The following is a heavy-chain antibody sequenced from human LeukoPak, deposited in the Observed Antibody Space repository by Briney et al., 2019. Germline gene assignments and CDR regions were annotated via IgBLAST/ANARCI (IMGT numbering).Heavy chain of an antibody. Sequence: GGSLRLSCEASGFTCSDYYMSWIRQAPGKGLEWVSYISSGGSTIYYADSVKGRFTISRDNAKNSLTLQMNSLRAEDTGVYYCARGGVFTPMAEFDYWGQGTLVTVSS. D-gene: IGHD1-26*01. J-gene: IGHJ4*02. CDR2: ISSGGSTI. CDR3: ARGGVFTPMAEFDY. V-gene: IGHV3-11*01. CDR1: GFTCSDYY.